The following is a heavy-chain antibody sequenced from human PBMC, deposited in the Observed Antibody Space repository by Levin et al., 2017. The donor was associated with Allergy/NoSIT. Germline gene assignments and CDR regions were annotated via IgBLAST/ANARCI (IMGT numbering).Heavy chain of an antibody. CDR3: ATVDPMVRGVPGDY. V-gene: IGHV1-2*02. CDR2: INPNSGGT. CDR1: GYTFTGYY. D-gene: IGHD3-10*01. Sequence: GESLKISCKASGYTFTGYYMYWVRQAPGQGLEWVGWINPNSGGTNYAQKFQGRVTMTRDTSISTAYMELSRLRSDDTAVYYCATVDPMVRGVPGDYWGQGTLVTVSS. J-gene: IGHJ4*02.